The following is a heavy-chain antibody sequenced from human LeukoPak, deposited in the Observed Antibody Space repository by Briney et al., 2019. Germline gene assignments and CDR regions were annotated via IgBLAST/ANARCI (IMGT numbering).Heavy chain of an antibody. J-gene: IGHJ4*02. CDR3: ARQQRIRHCSEGVCTEGYYFDY. V-gene: IGHV3-23*01. D-gene: IGHD2-15*01. Sequence: HPGGSLRLSCAGTGFAFNMFAIDWVRQAPGKGLEWVSGLSRGGSTTNYADSVKGRFTISRDKSQNSVFLQLNSLRPEDTAAYYCARQQRIRHCSEGVCTEGYYFDYWGQGTLVTVSS. CDR1: GFAFNMFA. CDR2: LSRGGSTT.